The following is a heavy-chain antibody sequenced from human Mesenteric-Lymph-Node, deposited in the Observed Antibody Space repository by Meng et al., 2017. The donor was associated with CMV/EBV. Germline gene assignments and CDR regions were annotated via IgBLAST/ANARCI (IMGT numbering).Heavy chain of an antibody. D-gene: IGHD6-19*01. Sequence: GGSLRLSCAASELAFNNSDLNWVHQAPGKGLEWVSAVSWNGSGTHYEDSVEGRFTISRDNAKNSLYLQMNSLRAEDTAVYYCARGAPWWLVHGNYYYYAMDVWGQGTTVTVSS. CDR1: ELAFNNSD. J-gene: IGHJ6*02. CDR3: ARGAPWWLVHGNYYYYAMDV. CDR2: VSWNGSGT. V-gene: IGHV3-35*01.